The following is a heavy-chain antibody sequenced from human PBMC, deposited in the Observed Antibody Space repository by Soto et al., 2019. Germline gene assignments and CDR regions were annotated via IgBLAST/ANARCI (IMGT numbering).Heavy chain of an antibody. Sequence: LSLTCNASGGSISSHYWSWIRQPPGKGLEWIGYIYYSGSTNYNPSLKSRVTISVDKSKNQFSLKLSSVTAADTAVYYCARARYGDYVRYFDYWGQGTLVTVSS. CDR1: GGSISSHY. V-gene: IGHV4-59*11. D-gene: IGHD4-17*01. CDR3: ARARYGDYVRYFDY. J-gene: IGHJ4*02. CDR2: IYYSGST.